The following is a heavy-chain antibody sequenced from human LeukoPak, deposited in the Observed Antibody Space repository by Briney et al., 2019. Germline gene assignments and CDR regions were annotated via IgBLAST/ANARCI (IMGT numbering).Heavy chain of an antibody. V-gene: IGHV4-30-2*01. CDR2: IYHSGST. D-gene: IGHD1-7*01. J-gene: IGHJ4*02. Sequence: SETLSLTCAVSGGSISSGGYSWSWIRQPPGKGPEWIGYIYHSGSTYYNPSLKSRVTISVDRSKNQFSLKLSSVTAADTAVYYCARGRTGTTSTREGIVDFDYWGQGTLVTVSS. CDR1: GGSISSGGYS. CDR3: ARGRTGTTSTREGIVDFDY.